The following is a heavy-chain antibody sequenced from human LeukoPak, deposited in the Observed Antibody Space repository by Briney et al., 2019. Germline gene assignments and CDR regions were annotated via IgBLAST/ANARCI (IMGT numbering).Heavy chain of an antibody. CDR1: GFTFSDYY. CDR2: ISSSGSTI. J-gene: IGHJ4*02. V-gene: IGHV3-11*04. D-gene: IGHD3-22*01. CDR3: ARDRHYYDSSGYY. Sequence: PGGSLRLSCAASGFTFSDYYMSWIRQAPGKGLEWVSYISSSGSTIYYGDSVKGRFTISRDNAKNSLYLQMNSLRAEDTAVYYCARDRHYYDSSGYYWGQGTLVTVSS.